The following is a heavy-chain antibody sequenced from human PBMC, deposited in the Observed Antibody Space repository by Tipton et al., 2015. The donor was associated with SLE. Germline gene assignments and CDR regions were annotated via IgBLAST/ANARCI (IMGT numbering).Heavy chain of an antibody. Sequence: LRLSCSVSGDSMSSYCWSWIRQPPGKGLEWIGFIYYSGTATYSPSLKGRVTISVDTSKKQFSLKLSSVTAADTAVYYCARSEYSSGLIDYWGQGTLVTVSS. CDR2: IYYSGTA. V-gene: IGHV4-59*01. CDR1: GDSMSSYC. CDR3: ARSEYSSGLIDY. D-gene: IGHD6-19*01. J-gene: IGHJ4*02.